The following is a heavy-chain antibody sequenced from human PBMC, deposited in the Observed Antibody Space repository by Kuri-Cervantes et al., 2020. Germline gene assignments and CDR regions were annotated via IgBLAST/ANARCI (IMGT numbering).Heavy chain of an antibody. J-gene: IGHJ4*02. CDR1: SYTIRSDYY. D-gene: IGHD5-12*01. CDR2: IFHSGNS. V-gene: IGHV4-38-2*02. CDR3: ARHWDNWGYSGYYLPFDY. Sequence: SETLSLTCTLSSYTIRSDYYWGWIRQPPGKGLQWIGSIFHSGNSYYNPSLKSRVSLSVDTSKNQFSLKLSSVTAADTAVYFCARHWDNWGYSGYYLPFDYWGQGTLVTVSS.